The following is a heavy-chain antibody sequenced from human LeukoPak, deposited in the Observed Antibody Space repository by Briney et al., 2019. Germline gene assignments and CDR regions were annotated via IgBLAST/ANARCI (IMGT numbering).Heavy chain of an antibody. V-gene: IGHV1-69*05. CDR3: ARDLTHECLRRGHFDY. CDR2: IIPNFGKP. CDR1: GCTFSSYA. J-gene: IGHJ4*02. D-gene: IGHD2-15*01. Sequence: SVKVSYKASGCTFSSYAIRWVRQAPRQELDWMGRIIPNFGKPIHAQKYQGRVTLTTDESTSTAYMELSSLRAEDTAGYYCARDLTHECLRRGHFDYGGRGTLVSVFS.